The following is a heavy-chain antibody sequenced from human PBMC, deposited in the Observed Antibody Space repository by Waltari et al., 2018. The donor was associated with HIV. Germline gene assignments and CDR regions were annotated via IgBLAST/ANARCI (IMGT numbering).Heavy chain of an antibody. CDR1: GYTFTSYY. CDR2: INPSGGST. J-gene: IGHJ4*02. Sequence: QVQLVQSGAEVKKPGASVKVSCKASGYTFTSYYMHWVRQAPGQGLEWMGIINPSGGSTSYAQKFQGRVTMTRDTSTSTVYMELSSLRSEDTAVYYCAREGEQQLVRWRYFDYWGQGTLVTVSS. CDR3: AREGEQQLVRWRYFDY. V-gene: IGHV1-46*01. D-gene: IGHD6-13*01.